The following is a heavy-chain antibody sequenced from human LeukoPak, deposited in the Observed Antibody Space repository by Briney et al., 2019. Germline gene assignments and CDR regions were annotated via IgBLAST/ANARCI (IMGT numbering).Heavy chain of an antibody. CDR3: ACREFYSPWPGP. J-gene: IGHJ5*02. Sequence: GESLKIPCNGSGYRFTSYWIGRVRQPPGKGLEWMGVIYPGDSRTRYNPSFEGQGTISADKSINTAYLQWSSLKASDTAMYYCACREFYSPWPGPWGQGTLVTVAS. CDR1: GYRFTSYW. V-gene: IGHV5-51*01. CDR2: IYPGDSRT. D-gene: IGHD5-18*01.